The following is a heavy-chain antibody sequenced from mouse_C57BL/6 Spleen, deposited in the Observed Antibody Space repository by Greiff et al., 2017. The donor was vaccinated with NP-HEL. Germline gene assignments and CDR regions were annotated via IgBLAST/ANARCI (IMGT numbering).Heavy chain of an antibody. V-gene: IGHV5-6*01. CDR2: ISSGGSYT. CDR1: GFTFSSYG. D-gene: IGHD1-1*01. J-gene: IGHJ4*01. Sequence: EVKLVESGGDLVKPGGSLKLSCAASGFTFSSYGMSWVRQTPDKRLEWVATISSGGSYTYYPDSVKGRFTISRDNAKNTMYLQMSSLKSEDTAMYYCARQGLYGSSYVDAMDYWGQGTSVTVSS. CDR3: ARQGLYGSSYVDAMDY.